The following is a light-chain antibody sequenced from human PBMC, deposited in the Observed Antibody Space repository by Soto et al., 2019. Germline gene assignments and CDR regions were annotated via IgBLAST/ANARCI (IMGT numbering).Light chain of an antibody. V-gene: IGKV1-5*03. Sequence: DIPMTQSPSTLSASVGDRVTITCRASQSISSWLAWYQQKPGKAPKLLIHEASSLESGVPSRFSGSGSETEFTLTISSLQPDDFATYYCQQYNSYPLTFGGGTKVEIK. CDR3: QQYNSYPLT. CDR2: EAS. J-gene: IGKJ4*01. CDR1: QSISSW.